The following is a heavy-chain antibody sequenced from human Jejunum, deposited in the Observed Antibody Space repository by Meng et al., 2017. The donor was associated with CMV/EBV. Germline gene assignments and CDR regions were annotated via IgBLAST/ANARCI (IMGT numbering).Heavy chain of an antibody. J-gene: IGHJ4*02. CDR3: ARDRMAAPGTFEY. V-gene: IGHV4-4*07. CDR1: GGSISGYY. Sequence: VQLQESGPGLVKPSETLSLTCTVSGGSISGYYWNWIRQPAGKGLEWIGRVYMSGSTNYNPSLRSRVAMSVDTSKTQFSLRLTSVTAADTAVYYCARDRMAAPGTFEYWGQGTLVTVSS. CDR2: VYMSGST. D-gene: IGHD6-13*01.